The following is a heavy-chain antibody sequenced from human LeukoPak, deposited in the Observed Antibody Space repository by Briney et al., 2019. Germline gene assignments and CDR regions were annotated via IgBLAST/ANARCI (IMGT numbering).Heavy chain of an antibody. V-gene: IGHV3-21*01. CDR3: ARGGFSGYYYGHFDY. D-gene: IGHD3-22*01. Sequence: GGSLGLSCAASGFTFSNYAMSWVRQAPGKGLEWVSSISSSSSYIYYADSVKGRFTISRDNAKNSLYLQMNSLRAEDTAVYYCARGGFSGYYYGHFDYWGQGTLVTVSS. CDR1: GFTFSNYA. CDR2: ISSSSSYI. J-gene: IGHJ4*02.